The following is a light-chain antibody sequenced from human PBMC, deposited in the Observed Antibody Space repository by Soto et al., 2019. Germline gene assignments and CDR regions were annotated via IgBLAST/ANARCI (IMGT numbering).Light chain of an antibody. Sequence: EIVMTQSPATLSVSPGERATLSCRASQSVSSNLAWYQQKPGQAPRLLIYGASTRATGIPASFSGSGSGTEFTLTISRLQSEDFAVYYCQQYNXWPTCGQGTKV. CDR3: QQYNXWPT. J-gene: IGKJ1*01. CDR1: QSVSSN. CDR2: GAS. V-gene: IGKV3-15*01.